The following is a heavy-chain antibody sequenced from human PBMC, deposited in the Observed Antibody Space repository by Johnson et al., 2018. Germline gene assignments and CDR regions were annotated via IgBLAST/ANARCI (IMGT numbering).Heavy chain of an antibody. CDR3: AKVLRDFWIGYVYYYYGMDV. Sequence: QVQLVQSGGGVVQPGRSLRLSCAASGFTFRSYGMNWVRQAPGKGLEWVAVISNDGSNKYYEDSGNGRFTIARDNSKNTLYLQMNNLRAEETAVYYCAKVLRDFWIGYVYYYYGMDVWGQGTTVTVSS. CDR2: ISNDGSNK. D-gene: IGHD3-3*01. CDR1: GFTFRSYG. V-gene: IGHV3-30*18. J-gene: IGHJ6*02.